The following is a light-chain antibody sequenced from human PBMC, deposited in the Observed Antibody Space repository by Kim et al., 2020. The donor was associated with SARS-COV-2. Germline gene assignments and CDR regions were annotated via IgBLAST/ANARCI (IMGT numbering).Light chain of an antibody. Sequence: SSELTQDPAVSVDLGQTVRITCQGDSLRSYYATWYQQKPGQAPILVIYGKNNRPSGIPDRFSGSSSGNTASLTITGTPAGDEADYYCNSRDSNDNVVFGGGTQLTVL. CDR2: GKN. CDR3: NSRDSNDNVV. V-gene: IGLV3-19*01. CDR1: SLRSYY. J-gene: IGLJ2*01.